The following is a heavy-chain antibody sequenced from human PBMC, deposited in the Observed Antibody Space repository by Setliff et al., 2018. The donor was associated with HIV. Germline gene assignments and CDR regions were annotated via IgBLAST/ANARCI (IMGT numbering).Heavy chain of an antibody. J-gene: IGHJ6*03. Sequence: GGSLRLSCAASGFTFSSYGMHWVRQAPGKGLEWVAVIWYDGSNKYYADSVKGRFTISRDNSKNTLYLQMNSLRAEDTAVYYCAKAPTPYYDFWSGPYYYYMDVWGKGTTVTVSS. CDR1: GFTFSSYG. D-gene: IGHD3-3*01. CDR3: AKAPTPYYDFWSGPYYYYMDV. V-gene: IGHV3-33*06. CDR2: IWYDGSNK.